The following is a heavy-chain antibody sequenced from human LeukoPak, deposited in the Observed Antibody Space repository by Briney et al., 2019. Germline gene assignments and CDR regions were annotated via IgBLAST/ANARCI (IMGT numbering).Heavy chain of an antibody. V-gene: IGHV5-51*01. CDR2: IYGGDPDT. Sequence: GESLRISCQGSGYTFTAYWIGWVRQMPGKGLEWMGVIYGGDPDTRYSPSFQGQVTFSADKSINTAYLQWRSLKASDTAIYYCARSSYSSGMDVWGQGTTVTVSS. J-gene: IGHJ6*02. D-gene: IGHD2-15*01. CDR1: GYTFTAYW. CDR3: ARSSYSSGMDV.